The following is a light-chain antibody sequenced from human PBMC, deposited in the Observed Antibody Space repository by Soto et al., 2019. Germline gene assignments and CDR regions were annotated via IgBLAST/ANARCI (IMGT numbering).Light chain of an antibody. V-gene: IGLV2-14*01. CDR1: SSDVGGYNY. J-gene: IGLJ1*01. Sequence: QSALTQPASVSGSPGQSITISCTGTSSDVGGYNYVSWYQQHPGKAPKLIIYEVRNRPSGVSNRFSGSKSGNTASLTISGLQAEDEADYYCSSYTSSSTDVFGTGTKLTVL. CDR2: EVR. CDR3: SSYTSSSTDV.